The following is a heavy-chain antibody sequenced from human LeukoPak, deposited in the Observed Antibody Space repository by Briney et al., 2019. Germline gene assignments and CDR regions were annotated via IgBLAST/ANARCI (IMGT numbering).Heavy chain of an antibody. Sequence: PSETLSLTCSVSGDSISTYHWNWIRKPPGKGLEWIAFMQSSGNSNYNPSLKSRVTMFVDTSKNQFVLNLRSVTAADTAVYYCARDKLHSYGRYFDHWGQGMLVTVSS. CDR2: MQSSGNS. CDR3: ARDKLHSYGRYFDH. J-gene: IGHJ4*02. CDR1: GDSISTYH. V-gene: IGHV4-59*01. D-gene: IGHD5-18*01.